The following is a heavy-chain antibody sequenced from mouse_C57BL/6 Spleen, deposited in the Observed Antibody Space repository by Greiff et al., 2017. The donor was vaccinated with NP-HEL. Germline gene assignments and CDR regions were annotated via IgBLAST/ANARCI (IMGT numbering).Heavy chain of an antibody. V-gene: IGHV14-4*01. Sequence: EVQLQQSGAELVRPGASVKLSCTASGFNIKDDYMHWVKQRPEQGLEWIGWIDPENGDTEYASKFQGKATITADTSSNTAYLQLSSLTSEDTAVYYCTTGDYDVNFDVWAQGPRSPSPQ. CDR1: GFNIKDDY. J-gene: IGHJ1*03. CDR2: IDPENGDT. CDR3: TTGDYDVNFDV. D-gene: IGHD2-4*01.